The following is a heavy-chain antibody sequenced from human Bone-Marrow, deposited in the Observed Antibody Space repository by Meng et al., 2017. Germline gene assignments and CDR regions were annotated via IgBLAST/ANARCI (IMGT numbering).Heavy chain of an antibody. CDR1: GYTFTNYD. Sequence: ASVKVSCKASGYTFTNYDINWVRQATAQGLEWMGWMNRNSGNTGYPQKFQGRVTMTRSTPTSTAQMELSSLRSEDTAVYDCARRRSGYDIEYWGQGTLVTVSS. CDR3: ARRRSGYDIEY. CDR2: MNRNSGNT. V-gene: IGHV1-8*01. J-gene: IGHJ4*02. D-gene: IGHD3-3*01.